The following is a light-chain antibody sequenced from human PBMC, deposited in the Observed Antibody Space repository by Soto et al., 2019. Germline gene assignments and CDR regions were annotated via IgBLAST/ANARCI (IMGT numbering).Light chain of an antibody. J-gene: IGLJ2*01. CDR1: SSNIGAGYD. CDR3: QSYDSSLSVV. Sequence: QSVLTQPPSVSGAPGQRVTISCTGSSSNIGAGYDVHWYQQLPGTAPKLLIYGNSTRPSGVPDRFSGSKSGTSASLAITGLQAQDEADYYCQSYDSSLSVVFGGGTTLTVL. CDR2: GNS. V-gene: IGLV1-40*01.